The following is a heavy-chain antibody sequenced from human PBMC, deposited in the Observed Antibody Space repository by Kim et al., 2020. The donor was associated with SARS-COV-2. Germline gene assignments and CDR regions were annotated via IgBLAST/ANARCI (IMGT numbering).Heavy chain of an antibody. V-gene: IGHV3-23*01. CDR3: AKVGTVVSGTVGYYYGIDV. D-gene: IGHD6-19*01. CDR2: ISGSGGST. J-gene: IGHJ6*02. Sequence: GGSLRLSCAASGFTFSSYAMSWVRQAPGKGLEWVSAISGSGGSTYYADSVKGRFTISRDNSKNTLYLQMNSLRAEDTAVYYCAKVGTVVSGTVGYYYGIDVWGQGTTVTVSS. CDR1: GFTFSSYA.